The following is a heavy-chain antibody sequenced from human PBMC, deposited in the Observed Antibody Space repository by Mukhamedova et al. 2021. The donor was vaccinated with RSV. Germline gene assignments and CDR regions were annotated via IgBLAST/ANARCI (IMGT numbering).Heavy chain of an antibody. D-gene: IGHD6-13*01. V-gene: IGHV4-39*07. CDR3: ARASGGISGD. Sequence: GSIYYSGSTYYNPSLKSRVTISVDTSKNQFSLKLSSVTAADTAVYYCARASGGISGDWGQGTLVTVSS. J-gene: IGHJ4*02. CDR2: IYYSGST.